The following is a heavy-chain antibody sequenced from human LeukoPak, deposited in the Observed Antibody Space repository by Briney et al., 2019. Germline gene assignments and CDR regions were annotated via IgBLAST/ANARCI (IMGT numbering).Heavy chain of an antibody. CDR1: GFTFSSYE. CDR2: ISSSGSTI. J-gene: IGHJ4*02. Sequence: GGSLRLSCAASGFTFSSYEMNWVRQAPGKGLDWVSYISSSGSTIYYADSVKGRFTISRDNAKNSLYLQMNSLRAEDTAVYYCARAMGSGWYYFDYWGQGTLVTVSS. CDR3: ARAMGSGWYYFDY. D-gene: IGHD6-19*01. V-gene: IGHV3-48*03.